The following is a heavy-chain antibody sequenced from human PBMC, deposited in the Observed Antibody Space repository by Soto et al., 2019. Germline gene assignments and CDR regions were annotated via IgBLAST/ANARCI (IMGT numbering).Heavy chain of an antibody. V-gene: IGHV3-33*08. CDR1: GFTFNTYG. CDR3: ARADCTGAYCYSWPFNYGVDV. D-gene: IGHD2-15*01. J-gene: IGHJ6*02. Sequence: VQLLESGGGLVQPGGSLRLSCTTSGFTFNTYGMHWVRQAPGKGLEWVAIIWYDGSNKYYADSVKGRFTISRDNSKNTLYLQMNSLRAEDTALYYCARADCTGAYCYSWPFNYGVDVWGQGTTVTVSS. CDR2: IWYDGSNK.